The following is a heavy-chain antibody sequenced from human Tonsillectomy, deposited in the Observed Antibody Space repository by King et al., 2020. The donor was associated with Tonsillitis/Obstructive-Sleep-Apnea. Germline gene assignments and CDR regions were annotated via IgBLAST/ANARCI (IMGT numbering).Heavy chain of an antibody. D-gene: IGHD3-16*01. CDR2: ISGSGGRT. CDR1: GFTFSSYA. V-gene: IGHV3-23*04. J-gene: IGHJ6*03. CDR3: ARGGTYYYYYMDV. Sequence: VQLVESGGGLVQPGGSLRLSCAASGFTFSSYAMTWVRQAPGKGLEWVSVISGSGGRTYYADSVKGRFTISRDNSKNTLYLHMNSLRAEDTAVYYCARGGTYYYYYMDVWGKGTTVTVSS.